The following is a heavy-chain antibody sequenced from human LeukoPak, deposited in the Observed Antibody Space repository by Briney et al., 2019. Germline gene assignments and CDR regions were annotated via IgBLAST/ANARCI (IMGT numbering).Heavy chain of an antibody. CDR2: VSLSGST. J-gene: IGHJ6*02. V-gene: IGHV4-4*07. CDR1: GGSISSYY. Sequence: SETLSLTCTVSGGSISSYYWSWIRQPAGKRLEWIARVSLSGSTNYNPSVKIRVTMSVDTSKNQLSLKLYSVTAADTAVYYSARSVRVAENYYYYGMNVWGQGTTVTVSS. D-gene: IGHD6-19*01. CDR3: ARSVRVAENYYYYGMNV.